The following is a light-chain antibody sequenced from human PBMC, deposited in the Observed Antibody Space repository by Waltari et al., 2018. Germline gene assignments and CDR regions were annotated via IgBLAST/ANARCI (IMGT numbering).Light chain of an antibody. Sequence: QTVVTQEPSLSVSPGGTVKLTCALSSGSLSTTSYATWYQQPPGQAPRPLRYKAKARSSGVPDRFSGSSLGNTAALTITGAQADDESDYYCALYMGSGIWVFGGGTRLTVL. J-gene: IGLJ3*02. V-gene: IGLV8-61*01. CDR2: KAK. CDR1: SGSLSTTSY. CDR3: ALYMGSGIWV.